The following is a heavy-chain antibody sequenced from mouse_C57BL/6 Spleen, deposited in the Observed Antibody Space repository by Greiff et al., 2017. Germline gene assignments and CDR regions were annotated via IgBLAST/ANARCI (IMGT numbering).Heavy chain of an antibody. CDR1: GYSITSGYY. Sequence: EVQLVESGPGLVKPSQSLSLTCSVTGYSITSGYYWNWIRQFPGNKLEWMGYISYDGSNNYNPSLKNRISITRDTSKNQFFLTLNSVTTEDTATYYCAREDDYDAYYAMDYWGQGTSVTVSS. D-gene: IGHD2-4*01. CDR2: ISYDGSN. CDR3: AREDDYDAYYAMDY. V-gene: IGHV3-6*01. J-gene: IGHJ4*01.